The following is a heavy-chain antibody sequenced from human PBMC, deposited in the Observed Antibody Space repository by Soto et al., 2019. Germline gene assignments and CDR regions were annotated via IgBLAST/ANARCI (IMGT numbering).Heavy chain of an antibody. CDR1: GFTFSSYW. J-gene: IGHJ5*02. D-gene: IGHD2-15*01. CDR2: INSDGSST. Sequence: GGSLRLSCAASGFTFSSYWMHWVRQAPGKGLVWVSRINSDGSSTSYADSVKGRFTISRDNAKNTPYLQMNSLRAEDTAVYYCARDRYCSGGSCYAYNWFDPWGQGTLVTVSS. V-gene: IGHV3-74*01. CDR3: ARDRYCSGGSCYAYNWFDP.